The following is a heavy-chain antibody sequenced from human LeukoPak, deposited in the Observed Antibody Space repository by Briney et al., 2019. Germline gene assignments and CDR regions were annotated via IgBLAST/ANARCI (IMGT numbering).Heavy chain of an antibody. V-gene: IGHV3-7*01. CDR2: IKQDGSEK. J-gene: IGHJ4*02. CDR3: TRGWGSSGPGDF. CDR1: GFTFSTFW. Sequence: GGSLRLSCVVSGFTFSTFWMSWVRQAPGKGLEWVANIKQDGSEKYYVDSVKGRFTISRDNANNSLYLQVGSLGDEDTGVYYCTRGWGSSGPGDFWGPGTLVTVSS. D-gene: IGHD6-19*01.